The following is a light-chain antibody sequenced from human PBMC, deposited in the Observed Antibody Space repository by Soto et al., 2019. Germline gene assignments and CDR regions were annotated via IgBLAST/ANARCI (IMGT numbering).Light chain of an antibody. Sequence: QSALTQPASVSGSPGQSITISCTGTSGDVGGYNFVSWFQQHPDKAPKLIIYEVSYRPSGVSNRFSGSKSGNTASLTISGLQAEDEADYYCASYTSSRLWVFGGGTQLTVL. CDR1: SGDVGGYNF. CDR3: ASYTSSRLWV. CDR2: EVS. V-gene: IGLV2-14*01. J-gene: IGLJ3*02.